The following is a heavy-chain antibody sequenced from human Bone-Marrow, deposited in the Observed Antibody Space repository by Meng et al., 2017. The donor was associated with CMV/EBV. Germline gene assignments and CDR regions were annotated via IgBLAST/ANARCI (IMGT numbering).Heavy chain of an antibody. V-gene: IGHV5-51*01. D-gene: IGHD3-3*01. J-gene: IGHJ4*02. CDR2: IHPGDSDT. CDR3: ARTYYDFWSGYHNGFDY. CDR1: GYSFTSYW. Sequence: GESLKISCKGSGYSFTSYWIGWVRQMPGKGLDWMGIIHPGDSDTRYSPSFQGQVTISADKSINTAYLQWSSLKASDTAMYYCARTYYDFWSGYHNGFDYWGQGTLVTVSS.